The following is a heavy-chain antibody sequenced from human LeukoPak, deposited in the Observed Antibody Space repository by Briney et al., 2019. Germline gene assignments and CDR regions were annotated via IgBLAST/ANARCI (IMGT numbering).Heavy chain of an antibody. CDR3: AKDIDYGSGTYFKSFDY. D-gene: IGHD3-10*01. J-gene: IGHJ4*02. CDR1: GFNFDEYA. Sequence: GRSLRLSCVTSGFNFDEYAMHWVRQAPGKGLEWVAGVGWKGGIIGYADSVKGRFTISRDNAKNSLYLQMNSLRAEDTAFYYCAKDIDYGSGTYFKSFDYWGQGILVTVSS. V-gene: IGHV3-9*01. CDR2: VGWKGGII.